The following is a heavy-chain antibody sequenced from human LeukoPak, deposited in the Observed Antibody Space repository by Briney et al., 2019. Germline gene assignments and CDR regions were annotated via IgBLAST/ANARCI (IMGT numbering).Heavy chain of an antibody. CDR3: ARSPSSGYYFGGMDV. D-gene: IGHD3-22*01. CDR2: INSDGSST. CDR1: GLTFSSYW. Sequence: PGGSLRLSCAASGLTFSSYWMHWVRQAPGKGLVWVSRINSDGSSTSYADSVKGRFTISRDNSKNTLYLQMNSLRAEDTAVYYCARSPSSGYYFGGMDVWGQGTTVTVSS. V-gene: IGHV3-74*01. J-gene: IGHJ6*02.